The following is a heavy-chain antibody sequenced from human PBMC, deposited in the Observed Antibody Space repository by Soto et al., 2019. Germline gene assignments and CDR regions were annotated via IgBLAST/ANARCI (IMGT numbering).Heavy chain of an antibody. D-gene: IGHD2-15*01. J-gene: IGHJ3*02. V-gene: IGHV3-21*01. CDR1: GFTFSSYS. CDR3: ARGAVVTTDAFDI. Sequence: EVQLVESGGGLVKPGGSLRLSCAASGFTFSSYSMNWVRQAPGKGLEWVSSISSSSSYIYYADSVKGRFTISRDNAKNSLYLQMNSLRAEDTAVYYCARGAVVTTDAFDIWGQGTMVTVSS. CDR2: ISSSSSYI.